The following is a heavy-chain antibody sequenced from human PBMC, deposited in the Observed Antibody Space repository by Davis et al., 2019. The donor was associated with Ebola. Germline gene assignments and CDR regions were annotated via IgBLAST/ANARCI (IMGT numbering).Heavy chain of an antibody. Sequence: ASVKVSCKVFGYSFTTFDIHWVRQASGQGLEWMGWLNPDTGNTVYAHRFQARVTISRNTSMSTAYMDLGSLRSEDTAVYYCARGVGGSAGRSYTPKWDVWGQGTTVTVSS. CDR1: GYSFTTFD. J-gene: IGHJ6*02. CDR3: ARGVGGSAGRSYTPKWDV. D-gene: IGHD6-13*01. V-gene: IGHV1-8*03. CDR2: LNPDTGNT.